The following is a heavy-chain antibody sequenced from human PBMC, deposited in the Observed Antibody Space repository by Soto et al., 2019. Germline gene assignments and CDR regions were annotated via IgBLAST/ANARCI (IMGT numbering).Heavy chain of an antibody. Sequence: SETLSLTCTFSGGSISSGGYYWSWIRQHPGKGLEWIGYIYYSGSTYYNPSLKSRVTISVDTSKNQFSLKLSSVTAADTAVYYCARGTGSKYYYGMDVWGQGTTVTVSS. CDR2: IYYSGST. V-gene: IGHV4-31*03. J-gene: IGHJ6*02. CDR1: GGSISSGGYY. D-gene: IGHD2-8*02. CDR3: ARGTGSKYYYGMDV.